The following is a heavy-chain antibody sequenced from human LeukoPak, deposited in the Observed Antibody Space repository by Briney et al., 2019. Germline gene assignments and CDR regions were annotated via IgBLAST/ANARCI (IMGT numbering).Heavy chain of an antibody. CDR1: GVSISSSNSY. V-gene: IGHV4-39*07. Sequence: SETLSLTCTVSGVSISSSNSYWGWIRQPPGKGLEWIGSIYYSGSTYYNPSLKSRVTISVDTSKNQFSLKLSSVTAADTAVYYCARDSPYYYGSGFTSGWFDPWGQGTLVTVSS. J-gene: IGHJ5*02. CDR3: ARDSPYYYGSGFTSGWFDP. D-gene: IGHD3-10*01. CDR2: IYYSGST.